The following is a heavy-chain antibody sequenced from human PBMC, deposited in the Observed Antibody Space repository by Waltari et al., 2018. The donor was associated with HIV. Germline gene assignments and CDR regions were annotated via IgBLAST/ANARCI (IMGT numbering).Heavy chain of an antibody. J-gene: IGHJ6*02. V-gene: IGHV3-7*04. CDR2: LNADETDR. CDR3: VRTQVDPQYGRDV. Sequence: RVANLNADETDRSYADSVKVRFTTSRDNSKNTFYLQMNGLRVDDTALYYCVRTQVDPQYGRDVWGQGTMVTVSS.